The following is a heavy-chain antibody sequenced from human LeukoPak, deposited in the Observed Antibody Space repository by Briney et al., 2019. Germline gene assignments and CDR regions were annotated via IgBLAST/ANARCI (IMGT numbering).Heavy chain of an antibody. D-gene: IGHD1-26*01. CDR3: ARGRIVGATFDD. CDR1: GFTFSSYA. Sequence: GGSLRLSCAASGFTFSSYAMHWVRQAPGKGLEWVAVISYDGSNKYYADSVKGRFTISRDNSKNTLYLQMNSLRAEDTAVYYCARGRIVGATFDDWGQGTLVTVSS. V-gene: IGHV3-30-3*01. J-gene: IGHJ4*02. CDR2: ISYDGSNK.